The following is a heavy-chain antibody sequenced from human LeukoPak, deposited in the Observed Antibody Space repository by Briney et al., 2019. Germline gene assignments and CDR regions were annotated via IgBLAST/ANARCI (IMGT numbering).Heavy chain of an antibody. CDR2: ISWNSGSI. CDR1: GYTFDDYA. J-gene: IGHJ6*02. CDR3: AKDILVYYGMDV. V-gene: IGHV3-9*01. D-gene: IGHD2/OR15-2a*01. Sequence: SCKASGYTFDDYAMHWVRQAPGKGLEWVSGISWNSGSIGYADSVKGRFTISRDNAKNSLYLQMNSLRAEDTALYYCAKDILVYYGMDVWGQGTTVTVSS.